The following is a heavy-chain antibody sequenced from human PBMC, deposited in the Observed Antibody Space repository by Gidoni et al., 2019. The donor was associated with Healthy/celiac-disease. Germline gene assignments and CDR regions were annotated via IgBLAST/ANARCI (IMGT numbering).Heavy chain of an antibody. V-gene: IGHV3-23*01. Sequence: EVQLLESGGGLVQPGGSLRLSCAASGFTFSGYAMSWVRQAPGKGLACVSAISGSGGSTYYADSVKGRFTISRDNSKNTLYLQMNSLRAEDTAVYYCAKVESGVPVDYWGQGTLVTVSS. CDR2: ISGSGGST. J-gene: IGHJ4*02. CDR3: AKVESGVPVDY. D-gene: IGHD2-15*01. CDR1: GFTFSGYA.